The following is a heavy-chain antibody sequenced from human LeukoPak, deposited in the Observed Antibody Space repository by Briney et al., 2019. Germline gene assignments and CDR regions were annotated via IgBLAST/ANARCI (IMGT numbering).Heavy chain of an antibody. D-gene: IGHD3-22*01. CDR1: GFIFTDYY. V-gene: IGHV3-11*04. CDR2: ISGSRSTT. J-gene: IGHJ3*01. Sequence: GGSLRLSCAAYGFIFTDYYMSWIRQAPGKGLEWVSYISGSRSTTYYSDSVKGRFTISRDNVKNSVFLQMDSLRAEDTALYLCARVYYNSLGYAFDVWGQGTMVSVTS. CDR3: ARVYYNSLGYAFDV.